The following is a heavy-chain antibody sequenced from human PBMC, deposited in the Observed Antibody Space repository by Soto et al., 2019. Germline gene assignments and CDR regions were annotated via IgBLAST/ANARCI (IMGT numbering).Heavy chain of an antibody. D-gene: IGHD5-18*01. Sequence: QVQLVESGGGVVQPGRSLRLSCAASGFTFSSYGMHWVRQAPGKGLEWVATISYDGSSKYYADSVKGRFTISRDNSKNTLYPQMNSLRPEDTAVYYCAKEAYRYGAVHFDYWGQGTLVTVSS. CDR1: GFTFSSYG. J-gene: IGHJ4*02. V-gene: IGHV3-30*18. CDR3: AKEAYRYGAVHFDY. CDR2: ISYDGSSK.